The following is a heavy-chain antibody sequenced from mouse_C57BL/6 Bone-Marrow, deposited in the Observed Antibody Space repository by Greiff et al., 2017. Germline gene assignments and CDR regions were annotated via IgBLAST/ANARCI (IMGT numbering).Heavy chain of an antibody. Sequence: VQLQQSGPELVKPGASVKISCKASGYAFSSSWMNWVKQRPGKGLEWIGRIYPGDGDTNYNGKFKGKATLTADKSSSTAYMQLSSLTSEDSAVYCCARQAYRYLFDYWGQGTTLTVSS. CDR2: IYPGDGDT. D-gene: IGHD2-12*01. CDR1: GYAFSSSW. J-gene: IGHJ2*01. V-gene: IGHV1-82*01. CDR3: ARQAYRYLFDY.